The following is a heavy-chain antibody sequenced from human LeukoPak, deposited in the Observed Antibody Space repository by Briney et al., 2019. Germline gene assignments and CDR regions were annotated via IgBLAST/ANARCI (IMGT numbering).Heavy chain of an antibody. CDR3: ARARSYLNWFDP. J-gene: IGHJ5*02. Sequence: PSETLSLTCTVSGGSISSSSYYWGWIRQPPGKGLEWIGSIYYSGSTYHNPSLKSRVTISVDTSKNQFSLKLSSVTAADTAVYYCARARSYLNWFDPWGQGTLVTVSS. CDR2: IYYSGST. CDR1: GGSISSSSYY. V-gene: IGHV4-39*07. D-gene: IGHD1-26*01.